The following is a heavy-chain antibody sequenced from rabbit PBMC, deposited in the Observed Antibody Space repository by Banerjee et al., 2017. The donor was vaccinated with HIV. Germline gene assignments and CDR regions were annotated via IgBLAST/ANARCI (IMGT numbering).Heavy chain of an antibody. J-gene: IGHJ4*01. CDR2: ISGGSSGST. Sequence: QSLEESGGDLVKPEGSLTLTCTASGFSFSSYWMCWVRQAPGKGLEWIACISGGSSGSTYYASWAKGRFTISKTSSTTVTLQMTSLTAADTATYFCVRSDSAYGYYDLWGPGTLVTVS. CDR3: VRSDSAYGYYDL. CDR1: GFSFSSYW. D-gene: IGHD1-1*01. V-gene: IGHV1S40*01.